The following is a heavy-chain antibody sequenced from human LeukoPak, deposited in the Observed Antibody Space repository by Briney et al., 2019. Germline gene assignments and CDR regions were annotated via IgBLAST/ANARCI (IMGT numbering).Heavy chain of an antibody. J-gene: IGHJ4*02. Sequence: GGSLRLSCAVSGFTVSSHAMSWVRQASGKGLEWVSLIGGAGDTFYADSVKGRFVLSRDNSRNTVYLQMNSLRAEDTAVYYCAGALTTLTYEGYWGQGTLVTVSS. CDR1: GFTVSSHA. D-gene: IGHD1-1*01. V-gene: IGHV3-53*01. CDR2: IGGAGDT. CDR3: AGALTTLTYEGY.